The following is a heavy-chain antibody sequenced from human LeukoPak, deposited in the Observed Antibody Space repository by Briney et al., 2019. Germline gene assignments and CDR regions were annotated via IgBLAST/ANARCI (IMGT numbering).Heavy chain of an antibody. V-gene: IGHV4-30-2*01. Sequence: PSETLSLTCAVSGGSISSGGYSWSWIRQPPGKGLEWIGYIYHSGSTYYNPSLKSRVTISVDRSKNQFSLKLSSVTAADTAVYYCARVKKVPGRGVSASPYYYMDVWGKGTTVTVSS. J-gene: IGHJ6*03. D-gene: IGHD3-10*01. CDR1: GGSISSGGYS. CDR2: IYHSGST. CDR3: ARVKKVPGRGVSASPYYYMDV.